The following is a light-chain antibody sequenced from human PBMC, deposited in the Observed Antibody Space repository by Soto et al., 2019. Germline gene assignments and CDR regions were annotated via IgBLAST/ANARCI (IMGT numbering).Light chain of an antibody. CDR2: GAT. CDR1: QSVSTNY. Sequence: EIVLTQSPGTLSLSRGERATLSCRASQSVSTNYLAWYQQKPGQSPRLLIYGATSRATGIPDRFSGSGSGTDFILTISRLEPEDFALYFCQQYGSSPYTFAQGTKLDIK. CDR3: QQYGSSPYT. J-gene: IGKJ2*01. V-gene: IGKV3-20*01.